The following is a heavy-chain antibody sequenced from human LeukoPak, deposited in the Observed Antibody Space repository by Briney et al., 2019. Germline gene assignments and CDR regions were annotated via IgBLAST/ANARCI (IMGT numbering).Heavy chain of an antibody. D-gene: IGHD5-12*01. CDR3: ARERGYDYSPYYYYYMDV. Sequence: GASVKVSCKASGYTFTGYYMHWVRQAPGQGLEWMGWISAYNGNTNYAQKLQGRVTMTTDTSTSTAYMELRSLRSDDTAVYYCARERGYDYSPYYYYYMDVWGKGTTVTISS. J-gene: IGHJ6*03. CDR1: GYTFTGYY. V-gene: IGHV1-18*04. CDR2: ISAYNGNT.